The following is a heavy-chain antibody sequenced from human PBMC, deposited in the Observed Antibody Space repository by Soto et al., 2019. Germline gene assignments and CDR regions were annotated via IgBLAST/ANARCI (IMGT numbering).Heavy chain of an antibody. CDR2: ISGSSGST. CDR1: GFTFSSYA. CDR3: GKENGYICSWFEFDY. J-gene: IGHJ4*02. Sequence: EVQLLESGGGLVQPGGSLRLSCAASGFTFSSYAMSWVRKAPGKGLEWVSAISGSSGSTYYADSVKGRFTISRDNSKNTLYLQMNSLRAEDTAVYYCGKENGYICSWFEFDYWGQGTLVTVSS. D-gene: IGHD6-13*01. V-gene: IGHV3-23*01.